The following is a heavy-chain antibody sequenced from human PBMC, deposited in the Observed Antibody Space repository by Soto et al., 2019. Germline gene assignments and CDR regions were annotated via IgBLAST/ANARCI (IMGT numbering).Heavy chain of an antibody. CDR2: IYNSGST. CDR1: GGSISSYY. Sequence: QVQLQESGPGLVKPSETLSLTCTVSGGSISSYYWTWIRQPPGKGLEWIGFIYNSGSTHYNPSLTCRVTISVDTSKNQFSLTLRSVAAADTAVYYCASMGYHYGSGSYPLDYWGQGTLVTVSS. D-gene: IGHD3-10*01. V-gene: IGHV4-59*08. J-gene: IGHJ4*02. CDR3: ASMGYHYGSGSYPLDY.